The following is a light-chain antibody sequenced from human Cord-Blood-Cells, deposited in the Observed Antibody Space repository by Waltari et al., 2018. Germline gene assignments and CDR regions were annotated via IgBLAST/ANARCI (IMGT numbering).Light chain of an antibody. CDR2: DVS. J-gene: IGLJ3*02. Sequence: QSALTQPASVSGSPGQSITIPCTGTSSDVGGYNYVSWYQQHPGKAPKLMNYDVSNRPSGVSNRFSGSKSGNTASLTISGLQAEDEADYYCSSYTSSSTLVFGGGTKLTVL. V-gene: IGLV2-14*03. CDR1: SSDVGGYNY. CDR3: SSYTSSSTLV.